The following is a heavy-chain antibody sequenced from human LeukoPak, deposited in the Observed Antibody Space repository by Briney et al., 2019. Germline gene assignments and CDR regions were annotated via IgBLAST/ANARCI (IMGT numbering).Heavy chain of an antibody. V-gene: IGHV4-59*01. CDR2: IYYSGST. CDR3: AGTPQGTMYYCDSSGYYFAFDI. D-gene: IGHD3-22*01. CDR1: GGSISSYY. Sequence: PSETLSLTCTVSGGSISSYYWSWIRQPPGKGLEWIGYIYYSGSTNYNPSLKSRVTISVDTSKNQFSLKLSSVTAADTAVYYCAGTPQGTMYYCDSSGYYFAFDIWGQGTMVTVSS. J-gene: IGHJ3*02.